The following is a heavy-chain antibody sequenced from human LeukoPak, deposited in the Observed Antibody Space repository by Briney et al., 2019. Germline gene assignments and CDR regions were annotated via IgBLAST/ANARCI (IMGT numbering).Heavy chain of an antibody. J-gene: IGHJ5*02. D-gene: IGHD3-22*01. CDR2: IYYSGST. CDR1: GGSISSSSYY. CDR3: ARLVGGYYYDSSGPS. Sequence: SETLSLTCTVSGGSISSSSYYWGWIRQPPGKGLEWIGSIYYSGSTYCSPSLKSRVTISVDTSKNQFSLKLSSVTAADTAVYYCARLVGGYYYDSSGPSWGQGTLVTVSS. V-gene: IGHV4-39*01.